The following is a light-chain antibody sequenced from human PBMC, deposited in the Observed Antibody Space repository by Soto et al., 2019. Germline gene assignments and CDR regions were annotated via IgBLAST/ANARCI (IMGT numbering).Light chain of an antibody. CDR3: QQYGGSFLT. Sequence: EIVLTQSPGTLSLSPGERATLSCRASQSVDSNYLAWYQQNPGQAPRRLIYAASSRATGIPDRFSGGGSGTDFTLTISRLEPEDFAVYYCQQYGGSFLTFGQGTRLEIK. V-gene: IGKV3-20*01. CDR1: QSVDSNY. J-gene: IGKJ5*01. CDR2: AAS.